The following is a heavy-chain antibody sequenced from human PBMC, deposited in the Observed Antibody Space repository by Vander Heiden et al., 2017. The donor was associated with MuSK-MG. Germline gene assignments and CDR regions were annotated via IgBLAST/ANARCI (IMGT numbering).Heavy chain of an antibody. D-gene: IGHD3-16*01. CDR2: IYYSGGT. CDR1: GASSISSSSL. V-gene: IGHV4-39*07. J-gene: IGHJ6*02. CDR3: ARVDYGGGGFNYYYYYGMDV. Sequence: QPQLRESVPGCLRPPEALSLSCTLSGASSISSSSLCGWTSHPPAKRQESSGSIYYSGGTYDSPSLKSRVTISVDTSKSQFSLKLSSVTAADTAVYYCARVDYGGGGFNYYYYYGMDVWGQGTTVTVSS.